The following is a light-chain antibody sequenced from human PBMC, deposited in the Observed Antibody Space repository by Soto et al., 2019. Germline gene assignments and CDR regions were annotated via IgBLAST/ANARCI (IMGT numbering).Light chain of an antibody. V-gene: IGKV1-5*03. CDR3: QQRGDWTLYT. J-gene: IGKJ2*01. Sequence: DIQMTQSPSTLSAFLGDRVTITCRASQSISTWLAWYQQKPGKVPKLLIFKASSLQSGVPSRFSGSGSGTDFTLTISSLETEDFAVYYCQQRGDWTLYTFGQGPRWIS. CDR2: KAS. CDR1: QSISTW.